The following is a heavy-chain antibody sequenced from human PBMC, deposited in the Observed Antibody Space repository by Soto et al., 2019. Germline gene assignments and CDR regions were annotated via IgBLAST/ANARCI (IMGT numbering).Heavy chain of an antibody. CDR1: GGTFSRYT. CDR2: IIPILGIG. CDR3: AREKAKEGPFDL. V-gene: IGHV1-69*08. J-gene: IGHJ3*01. Sequence: QVQLVQSGAEVKKPGSSVKVSCKASGGTFSRYTISWVRQAPGQGLEWLGRIIPILGIGNDAQRFQGRLTITADKSTSTAYMELSSLRSEDTAVYYCAREKAKEGPFDLWGQGTMVTVSS.